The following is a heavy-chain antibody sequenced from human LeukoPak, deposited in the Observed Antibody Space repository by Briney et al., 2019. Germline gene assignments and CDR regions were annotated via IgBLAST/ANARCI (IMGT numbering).Heavy chain of an antibody. V-gene: IGHV3-23*01. CDR2: ISDRGTDT. D-gene: IGHD3-16*01. CDR3: AKLGWGEWSNDAFDF. J-gene: IGHJ3*01. CDR1: GFTFNSYA. Sequence: GGSLRLSCAASGFTFNSYAMSWVRQAPGKGLKWVSTISDRGTDTYYADSVKGRFTISRDNSKSTLYLQTNTLRAEDTAVYYCAKLGWGEWSNDAFDFWGRGAMVTVSS.